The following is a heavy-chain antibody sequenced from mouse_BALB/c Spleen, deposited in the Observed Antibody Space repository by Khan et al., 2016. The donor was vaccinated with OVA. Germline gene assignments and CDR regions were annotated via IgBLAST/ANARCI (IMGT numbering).Heavy chain of an antibody. J-gene: IGHJ4*01. CDR1: AYIFTNYW. Sequence: QVQLKESGAELVRPGASVTLSCKASAYIFTNYWMNWVRQRPGQGLEWIGMIDPSDSETHYNQMFKDKATLTVDKSSSTAYLQLSSLTSEDSAVYFCARCLMEAMDYWGQGTSVTVSS. CDR3: ARCLMEAMDY. V-gene: IGHV1-61*01. CDR2: IDPSDSET.